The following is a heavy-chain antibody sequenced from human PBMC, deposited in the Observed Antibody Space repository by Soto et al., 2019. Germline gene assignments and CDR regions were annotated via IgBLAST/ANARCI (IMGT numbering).Heavy chain of an antibody. CDR3: GRGAGDTSGYYDYSWAY. CDR2: IYSGGST. V-gene: IGHV3-66*01. CDR1: GFTVSSNY. Sequence: GGSLRLSCAASGFTVSSNYMSWVRQAPGKGLEWVSVIYSGGSTYYADSVKGRFTISRDNSKNTLYLQMNSLRAEDTALYYCGRGAGDTSGYYDYSWAYWGQGTLVTVSS. J-gene: IGHJ4*02. D-gene: IGHD3-22*01.